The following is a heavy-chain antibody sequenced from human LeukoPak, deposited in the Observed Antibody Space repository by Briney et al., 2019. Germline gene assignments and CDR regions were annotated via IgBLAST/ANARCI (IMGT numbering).Heavy chain of an antibody. D-gene: IGHD3-3*01. CDR1: GFTFNNYG. V-gene: IGHV3-23*01. CDR2: ISSSGGGT. CDR3: AKHKIASYDGPFDY. Sequence: GGSPRLSCEASGFTFNNYGMSWVRQAPGKGLEWVSSISSSGGGTYYADSVQGRFTISRDNSKNTLYLQMNSLRAEDTALYYCAKHKIASYDGPFDYRGQGTLVTVSS. J-gene: IGHJ4*02.